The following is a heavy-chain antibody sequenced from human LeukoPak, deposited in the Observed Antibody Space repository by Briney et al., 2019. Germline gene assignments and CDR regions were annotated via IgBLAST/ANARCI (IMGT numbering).Heavy chain of an antibody. V-gene: IGHV4-59*01. CDR2: IYYSGNT. D-gene: IGHD2-15*01. CDR3: ARVDRGGFDY. Sequence: LETLSLTCTVSGGSISGYYWSWLRQPPGKGLEWIGYIYYSGNTIYNPSLKSRVTISVDTSKNQFSLKLTSVTAADTAVYYCARVDRGGFDYWGQGTLVTVSS. CDR1: GGSISGYY. J-gene: IGHJ4*02.